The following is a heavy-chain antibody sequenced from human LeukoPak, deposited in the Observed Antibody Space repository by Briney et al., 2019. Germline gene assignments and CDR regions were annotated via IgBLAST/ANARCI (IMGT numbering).Heavy chain of an antibody. CDR2: ISGTGGTT. D-gene: IGHD2-15*01. J-gene: IGHJ6*03. Sequence: GGSLRLSCAASGFTFSSYGMSWVRQAPGKGLEWVSAISGTGGTTYYADSVKGRFTISRDNSKNTLYLQMNSLRAEDTAVYYCAKNGDRGAYYSGGSCYPYYYYYMGVWGKGTTVTISS. CDR1: GFTFSSYG. V-gene: IGHV3-23*01. CDR3: AKNGDRGAYYSGGSCYPYYYYYMGV.